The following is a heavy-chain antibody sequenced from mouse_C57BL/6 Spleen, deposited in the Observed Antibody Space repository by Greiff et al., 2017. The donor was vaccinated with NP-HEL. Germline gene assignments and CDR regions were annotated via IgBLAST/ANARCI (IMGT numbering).Heavy chain of an antibody. J-gene: IGHJ2*01. D-gene: IGHD2-1*01. V-gene: IGHV7-3*01. Sequence: EVQGVESGGGLVQPGGSQSLSCAASGFTFTDYYMSWVRQPPGKALEWLGFIRNKANGYTTEYSASVKGRFTISRDNSQSILYLQMNALRAEDSATYYCASIYGNYVYFDYWGQGTTLTVSS. CDR3: ASIYGNYVYFDY. CDR1: GFTFTDYY. CDR2: IRNKANGYTT.